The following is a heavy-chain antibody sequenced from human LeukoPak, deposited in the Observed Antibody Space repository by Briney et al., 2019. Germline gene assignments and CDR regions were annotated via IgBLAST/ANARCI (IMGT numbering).Heavy chain of an antibody. CDR1: GYSISIGYY. CDR2: IYHSGTI. V-gene: IGHV4-38-2*02. CDR3: ARDWGYCINGVCYAFDS. J-gene: IGHJ4*02. Sequence: PSETLSLTCTVSGYSISIGYYWGWIRQAPGKGLEWIGSIYHSGTIKYNPSLKSRVTISIDTSKNKFSLKLSSVTAADTAVYYCARDWGYCINGVCYAFDSWGQGTLVTVSS. D-gene: IGHD2-8*01.